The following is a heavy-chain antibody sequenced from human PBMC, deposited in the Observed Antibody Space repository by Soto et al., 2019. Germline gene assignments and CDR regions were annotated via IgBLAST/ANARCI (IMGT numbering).Heavy chain of an antibody. CDR3: ASAKAVVIAPLGI. D-gene: IGHD2-21*01. Sequence: PGGSLRLSCAASGFTFSSYAMYWVRQAPGKGLEWMAFISHDGNNTYYADSVKGRFTISRDNSENTLYLQVDSLTGADTAVYYCASAKAVVIAPLGIWGQGALVTVSS. CDR1: GFTFSSYA. J-gene: IGHJ3*02. V-gene: IGHV3-30-3*01. CDR2: ISHDGNNT.